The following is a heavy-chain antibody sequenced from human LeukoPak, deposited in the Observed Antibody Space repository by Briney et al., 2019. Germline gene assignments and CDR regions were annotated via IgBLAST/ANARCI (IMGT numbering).Heavy chain of an antibody. D-gene: IGHD3-3*01. V-gene: IGHV2-70*11. J-gene: IGHJ4*02. Sequence: SGPTLMKPTQTLTLTCTFSGFSLITSGMCVSWIRQPPGKALEWLARIDWDDDKYYSTSLKTRLTISKDTSKNQVVLTMTNMDPVDTATYYCARIVAYYDFWSGYIDYWGQGTLVTVSS. CDR1: GFSLITSGMC. CDR3: ARIVAYYDFWSGYIDY. CDR2: IDWDDDK.